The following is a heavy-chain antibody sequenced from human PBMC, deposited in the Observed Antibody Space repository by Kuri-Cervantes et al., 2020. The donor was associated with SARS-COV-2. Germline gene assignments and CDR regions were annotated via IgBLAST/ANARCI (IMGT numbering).Heavy chain of an antibody. J-gene: IGHJ5*02. CDR3: ARGLFSILWTQNNWFDP. Sequence: ASVKVSCKASGYTFTSYDINWVRQATGQGLEWMGWMNPNSGNTGCAQKFQGRVTITRNTSISTAYMELSSLRSEDTAVYYCARGLFSILWTQNNWFDPWGQGTLVTVSS. D-gene: IGHD1-1*01. CDR2: MNPNSGNT. V-gene: IGHV1-8*03. CDR1: GYTFTSYD.